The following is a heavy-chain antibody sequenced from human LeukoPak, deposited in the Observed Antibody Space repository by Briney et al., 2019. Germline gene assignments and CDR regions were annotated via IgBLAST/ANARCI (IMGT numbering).Heavy chain of an antibody. V-gene: IGHV4-39*07. D-gene: IGHD6-19*01. CDR1: GGSLSSSTYY. J-gene: IGHJ4*02. Sequence: SETLSLTCTVSGGSLSSSTYYWGWIRQPPGKGLQWIASIYFSGSTYYNPSLKSRVTISIDTSKNQFSLQLSSVTAADAAVYYCARSYSSAWYYIDYWAQGTLVTVSS. CDR2: IYFSGST. CDR3: ARSYSSAWYYIDY.